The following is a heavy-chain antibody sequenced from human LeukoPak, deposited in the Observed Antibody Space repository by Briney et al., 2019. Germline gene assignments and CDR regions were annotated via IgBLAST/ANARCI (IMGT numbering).Heavy chain of an antibody. V-gene: IGHV4-39*07. CDR2: VYYNGHT. CDR1: GGSINSNSHH. J-gene: IGHJ4*02. Sequence: SETLSLTCTVSGGSINSNSHHWGWIRQPPGKGLEWIGSVYYNGHTYYNPSLKSRVTISVDTSKNQFSLKLSSVTAADTAVYYCASTSAMVYFDYWGQGTLVTVSS. CDR3: ASTSAMVYFDY. D-gene: IGHD5-18*01.